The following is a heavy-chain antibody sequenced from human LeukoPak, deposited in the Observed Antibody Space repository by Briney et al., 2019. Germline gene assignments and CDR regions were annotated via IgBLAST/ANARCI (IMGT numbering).Heavy chain of an antibody. CDR1: GGSISSYY. CDR3: ARVGVVVPAAMPYYYGMDV. J-gene: IGHJ6*02. D-gene: IGHD2-2*01. Sequence: SETLSLTCTVSGGSISSYYWSWIRQPPGKGLEWIGYIYYSGSTNYNPSLKSRVTISVDTSKNQFSLKLSSVTAADTAVYYCARVGVVVPAAMPYYYGMDVWAKGPRSPSP. V-gene: IGHV4-59*01. CDR2: IYYSGST.